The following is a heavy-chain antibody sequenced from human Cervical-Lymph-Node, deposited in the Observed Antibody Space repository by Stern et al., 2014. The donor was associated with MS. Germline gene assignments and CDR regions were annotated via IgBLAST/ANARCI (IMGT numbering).Heavy chain of an antibody. D-gene: IGHD2-21*01. J-gene: IGHJ4*02. CDR2: IIPILPKP. V-gene: IGHV1-69*09. Sequence: VQLVESGAEVKKPGSSVKVSCEVSGGTFTYYAINWVRQAPGQGLEWMGRIIPILPKPNYAQKFQGRVTITADTSTSTAYMELSSLRSEDTAIYYCARDHDYCGHNCLLELHWGQGTLVTVSS. CDR3: ARDHDYCGHNCLLELH. CDR1: GGTFTYYA.